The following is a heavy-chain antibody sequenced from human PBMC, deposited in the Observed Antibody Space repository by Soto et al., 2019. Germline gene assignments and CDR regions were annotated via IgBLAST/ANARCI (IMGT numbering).Heavy chain of an antibody. CDR1: GFTFSSYW. Sequence: EVQLVESGGGLVQPGGSLRLSCAASGFTFSSYWMHWVRQDAGKGLLWVSSIKTDGTVTQYADSVKGRFTVSRDNAKNTLYLQMNSLRAEDPAVYYCAKDLSWGQCDYWGQGALVTLSS. CDR3: AKDLSWGQCDY. V-gene: IGHV3-74*03. J-gene: IGHJ4*02. CDR2: IKTDGTVT. D-gene: IGHD3-16*01.